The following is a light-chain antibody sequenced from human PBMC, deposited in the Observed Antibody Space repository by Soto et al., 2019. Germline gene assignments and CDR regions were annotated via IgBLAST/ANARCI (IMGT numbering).Light chain of an antibody. CDR3: HQYGTAPLT. CDR2: GAS. J-gene: IGKJ3*01. CDR1: QSVGSRF. V-gene: IGKV3-20*01. Sequence: EIVLTQSPGTLSLSPGERATLSCRASQSVGSRFLAWYQQKPGQAPRLLIYGASNRATGIPDRFSGSGSGTDFTVTISRLEREDFSVYYCHQYGTAPLTFGPGTKVDIK.